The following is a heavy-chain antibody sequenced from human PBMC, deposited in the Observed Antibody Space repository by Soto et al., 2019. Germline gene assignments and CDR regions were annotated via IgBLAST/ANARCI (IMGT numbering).Heavy chain of an antibody. CDR3: ARGDDYYYGSGTRAFDI. V-gene: IGHV4-4*02. D-gene: IGHD3-10*01. CDR2: IYHSGST. Sequence: SETLSLTCAVSGGSISSSNWWSWVRQPPGKGLEWIGEIYHSGSTNYNPSLKSRVTIPVDKSKNQFSLKLSSVTAADTAVYYCARGDDYYYGSGTRAFDIWGQGTMVTVSS. J-gene: IGHJ3*02. CDR1: GGSISSSNW.